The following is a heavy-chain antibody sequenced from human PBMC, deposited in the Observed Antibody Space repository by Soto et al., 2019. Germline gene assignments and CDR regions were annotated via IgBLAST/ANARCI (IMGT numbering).Heavy chain of an antibody. Sequence: SLTCAVYGGPFSGYYWSWIRQAPGKGLEWIGEINHSGSAHYNPSLRSRVTISVDTSKNQFSLKLSSVTAADTAVFYCARGVYNAIFGVISLDYWGRGTLVTVSS. V-gene: IGHV4-34*01. CDR1: GGPFSGYY. J-gene: IGHJ4*02. D-gene: IGHD3-3*01. CDR3: ARGVYNAIFGVISLDY. CDR2: INHSGSA.